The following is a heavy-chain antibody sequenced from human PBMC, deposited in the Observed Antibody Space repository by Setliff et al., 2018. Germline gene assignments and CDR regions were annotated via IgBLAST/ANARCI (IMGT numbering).Heavy chain of an antibody. CDR2: IIPIFGTA. CDR3: ARGGIGFSEITIFGVALYWFDP. CDR1: GYTFTNYD. J-gene: IGHJ5*02. D-gene: IGHD3-3*01. V-gene: IGHV1-69*13. Sequence: ASVKVSCKASGYTFTNYDINWVRQATGQGLEWMGGIIPIFGTANYAQKFQGRVTITADESTSTVYMELSSLRSEDTAVYYCARGGIGFSEITIFGVALYWFDPWGQGTLVTVSS.